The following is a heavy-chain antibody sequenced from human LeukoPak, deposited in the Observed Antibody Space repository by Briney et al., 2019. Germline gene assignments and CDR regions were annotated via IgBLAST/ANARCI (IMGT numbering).Heavy chain of an antibody. CDR1: GFTFSSYA. D-gene: IGHD3-9*01. J-gene: IGHJ5*02. CDR3: AKEIDSTAFDP. V-gene: IGHV3-23*01. Sequence: PGGPLRLPCAASGFTFSSYAMLWVPQAPGKGLEWVSAISGSGGSTYYADSEKGRFTISRDNSKNTLYLQMNSLRAEDTAVYYCAKEIDSTAFDPWGQGTLVTVSS. CDR2: ISGSGGST.